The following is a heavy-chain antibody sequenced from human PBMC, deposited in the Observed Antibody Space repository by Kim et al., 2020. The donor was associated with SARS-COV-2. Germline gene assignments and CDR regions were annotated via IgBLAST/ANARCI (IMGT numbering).Heavy chain of an antibody. CDR3: ANPGVWMTTVP. J-gene: IGHJ3*01. CDR2: ISGSGGST. D-gene: IGHD4-17*01. CDR1: GFTFSSYA. Sequence: GGSLRLSCAASGFTFSSYAMSWVRQAPGKGLEWVSAISGSGGSTYYADSVKGRFTISRDNSKNTLYLQMNSLRAEDTAVYYCANPGVWMTTVPWGQGTMVTVSS. V-gene: IGHV3-23*01.